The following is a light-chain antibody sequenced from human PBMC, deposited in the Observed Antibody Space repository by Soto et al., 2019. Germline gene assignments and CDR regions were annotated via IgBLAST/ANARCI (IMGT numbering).Light chain of an antibody. CDR3: MQALQTPRT. Sequence: DIVLTQSPLFLSVSPGDPASISCRSSQSLLRGNGYNYLDWYLQKPGQSPQLLIYLGSNRASGVPDRFSGSGSGTDYTLKISRVETEDVGVYYCMQALQTPRTFGHGTKVDIK. J-gene: IGKJ1*01. CDR1: QSLLRGNGYNY. CDR2: LGS. V-gene: IGKV2-28*01.